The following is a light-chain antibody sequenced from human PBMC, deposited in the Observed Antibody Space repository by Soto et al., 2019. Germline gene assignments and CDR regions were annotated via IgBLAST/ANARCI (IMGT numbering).Light chain of an antibody. CDR1: QTISGT. J-gene: IGKJ1*01. V-gene: IGKV3-15*01. CDR3: QQYDNWPWT. CDR2: GAS. Sequence: EVVITQSPATLSVYQGGRATLSCRASQTISGTLAWYQQKPGQAPRLLIHGASTRAPGFPARFSGSGSGTDFTLTISSLQSEDFAVYYCQQYDNWPWTFGQGTKVDI.